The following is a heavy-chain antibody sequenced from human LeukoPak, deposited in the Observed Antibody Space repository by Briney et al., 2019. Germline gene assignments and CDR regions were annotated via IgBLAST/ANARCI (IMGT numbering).Heavy chain of an antibody. CDR3: AREQGGSGWSGFDY. CDR1: GFTLRNYA. V-gene: IGHV3-30*15. Sequence: PGGSLRLSCAPSIGFTLRNYAIHWVRQAPGKGLEWVAVISIDGSRQHYADFLVGRSTISRDNSKNTVSLQMSSLRTEDTAVYFCAREQGGSGWSGFDYWGQGTLVTVSS. D-gene: IGHD6-19*01. CDR2: ISIDGSRQ. J-gene: IGHJ4*02.